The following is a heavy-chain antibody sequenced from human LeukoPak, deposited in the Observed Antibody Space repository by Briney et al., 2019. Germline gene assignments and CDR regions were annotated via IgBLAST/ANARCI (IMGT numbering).Heavy chain of an antibody. J-gene: IGHJ4*02. CDR2: MNPNTGNT. D-gene: IGHD3-10*01. CDR1: GYIFTTYD. CDR3: ARGHSYTKLLAY. Sequence: ASVKVSCKASGYIFTTYDINWVRQATGQGLEWMAWMNPNTGNTGFAQKFQGRVTVSWNTDISTAYMELDSLISEGTAVYYCARGHSYTKLLAYWGQGTLVTVSS. V-gene: IGHV1-8*03.